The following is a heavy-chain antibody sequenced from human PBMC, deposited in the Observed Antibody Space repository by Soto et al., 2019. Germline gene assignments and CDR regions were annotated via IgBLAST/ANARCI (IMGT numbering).Heavy chain of an antibody. V-gene: IGHV3-30*18. Sequence: QVQLVESGGGVVHPGTSLRLSCAASGFTFSTHGMHWVRQAPGKGPEWVAVISHDGSKKYYVESVEGRFTISRENSKNIVHLQMNNVRAEDTAVYYCAKDKGPYYDSWSGQRWFDPWGQGTLVTVSS. CDR1: GFTFSTHG. J-gene: IGHJ5*02. CDR2: ISHDGSKK. CDR3: AKDKGPYYDSWSGQRWFDP. D-gene: IGHD3-3*01.